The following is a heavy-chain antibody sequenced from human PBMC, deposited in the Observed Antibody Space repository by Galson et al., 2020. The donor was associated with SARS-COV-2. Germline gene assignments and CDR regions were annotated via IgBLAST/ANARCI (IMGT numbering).Heavy chain of an antibody. J-gene: IGHJ3*02. V-gene: IGHV3-30*04. CDR2: ISHDGRIQ. Sequence: GGSLRLFCAASGLTFTNYAMHWVRQAPGKGWEWLTVISHDGRIQVYADSVKGRFTISRDNSGNMVFLQIVSLRPDDTALYYCTRDVSGGASDIWGQGTMVTVSS. CDR3: TRDVSGGASDI. CDR1: GLTFTNYA. D-gene: IGHD1-26*01.